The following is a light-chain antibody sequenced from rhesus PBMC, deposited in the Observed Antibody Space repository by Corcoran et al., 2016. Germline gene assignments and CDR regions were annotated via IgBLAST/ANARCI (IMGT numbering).Light chain of an antibody. CDR2: KAS. Sequence: DIQMTQSPSSLSASVGDTVTITCRASQSISSWLAWYQQKPGKAPKLLIYKASRLQSGVPSRFSGSGSGTDFTLTLSSLHSEDFATYYSHQYRSSPFTFGPGTKLDIK. CDR3: HQYRSSPFT. CDR1: QSISSW. J-gene: IGKJ3*01. V-gene: IGKV1-22*01.